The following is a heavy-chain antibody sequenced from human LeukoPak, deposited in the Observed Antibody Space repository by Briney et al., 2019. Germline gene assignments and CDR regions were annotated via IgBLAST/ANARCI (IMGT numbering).Heavy chain of an antibody. CDR1: GFTFSNYN. V-gene: IGHV3-48*01. J-gene: IGHJ3*01. CDR2: ITTSSSTI. Sequence: PGGSLRLSCVASGFTFSNYNMNWVRQAPGKGLEWISYITTSSSTIYYADSVKGRFTISRDNAESSLYLQMNSLRADDTAVYYCSRGAFDVWGQGTMVTVSS. CDR3: SRGAFDV.